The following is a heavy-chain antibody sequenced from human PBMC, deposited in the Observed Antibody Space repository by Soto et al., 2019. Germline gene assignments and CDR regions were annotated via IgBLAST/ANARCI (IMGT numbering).Heavy chain of an antibody. CDR1: GGSVSSGSYY. D-gene: IGHD2-21*02. J-gene: IGHJ5*02. V-gene: IGHV4-61*01. Sequence: QVQLQESGPGLVKPSETLSLTCTVSGGSVSSGSYYWSWIRQPPGKGLEWIGYIYYSGSTNYNPSVKSRVTISVDTSKNQFSLKLSSVTAADTAVYYCARAPDCGGDCYPNWFDPWGQGTLVTVSS. CDR3: ARAPDCGGDCYPNWFDP. CDR2: IYYSGST.